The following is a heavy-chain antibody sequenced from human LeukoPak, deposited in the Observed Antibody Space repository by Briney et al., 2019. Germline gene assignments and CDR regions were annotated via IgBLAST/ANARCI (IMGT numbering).Heavy chain of an antibody. CDR1: GNSISSYY. CDR3: ARLGRSTTGLGVLDI. Sequence: PSETLSLTCTVSGNSISSYYWSWIRQPPGKGLEWIGFINHSGNTNYKASLQGRVTMSLDTSKNQFSLKVSSVTAADTAVYYCARLGRSTTGLGVLDIWGQGTLVTVSS. D-gene: IGHD3-16*01. V-gene: IGHV4-59*08. J-gene: IGHJ4*02. CDR2: INHSGNT.